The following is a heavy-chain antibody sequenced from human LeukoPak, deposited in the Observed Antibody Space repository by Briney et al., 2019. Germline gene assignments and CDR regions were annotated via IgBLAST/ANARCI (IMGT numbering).Heavy chain of an antibody. CDR3: TTRDPYYYGSGSSRDV. CDR2: IRSKDNSYAT. Sequence: PGGSLRLSCAASGFTFSGSAMHWLRQASGQGLEWVGRIRSKDNSYATAYAASVKGRFTISRDDSKNTAYMQMNSLKTEDTAVYYCTTRDPYYYGSGSSRDVWGKGTTVTVSS. V-gene: IGHV3-73*01. CDR1: GFTFSGSA. D-gene: IGHD3-10*01. J-gene: IGHJ6*04.